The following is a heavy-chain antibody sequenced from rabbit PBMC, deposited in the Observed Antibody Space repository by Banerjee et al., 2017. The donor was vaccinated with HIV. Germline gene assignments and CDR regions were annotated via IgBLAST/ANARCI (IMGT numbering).Heavy chain of an antibody. J-gene: IGHJ4*01. Sequence: QSLEESGGDLVKPGASLTLTCAASGFSFSSAYYMCWVRQAPGKGLEWIACIVAGSSGSTYYASWAKGRFTISKTSSTTVTLQMTSLTAADTATYFCAGGADDYGDYPFNLWGPGTLVTVS. CDR3: AGGADDYGDYPFNL. CDR2: IVAGSSGST. D-gene: IGHD2-1*01. V-gene: IGHV1S40*01. CDR1: GFSFSSAYY.